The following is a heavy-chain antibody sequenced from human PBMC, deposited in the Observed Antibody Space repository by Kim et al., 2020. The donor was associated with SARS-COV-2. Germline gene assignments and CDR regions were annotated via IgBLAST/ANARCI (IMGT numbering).Heavy chain of an antibody. CDR3: ARHGLRSGYYYYYGMDV. Sequence: GESLKISCKGSGYSFTSYWIGWVRLMPGKGLEWMGIIYPGDSDTRYSPSFQGQVTISADKSISTAYLQWSSLKASDTAMYYCARHGLRSGYYYYYGMDVWGQGTTVTVSS. J-gene: IGHJ6*02. V-gene: IGHV5-51*01. CDR1: GYSFTSYW. D-gene: IGHD3-3*01. CDR2: IYPGDSDT.